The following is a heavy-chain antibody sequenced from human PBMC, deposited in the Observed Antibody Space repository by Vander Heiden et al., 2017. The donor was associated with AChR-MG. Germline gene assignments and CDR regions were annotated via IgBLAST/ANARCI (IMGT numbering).Heavy chain of an antibody. J-gene: IGHJ5*02. CDR3: ARDLLVVRDRSEGGWFDP. V-gene: IGHV3-33*01. D-gene: IGHD3-10*01. CDR1: GFPFSSYG. CDR2: IWYDGSNK. Sequence: QVQLVASGGGVVQPGRSLRLSCAASGFPFSSYGGHWVRQAPGKGLEWVAVIWYDGSNKYYADSVKGRFTISRDNSKNTLYLQMNSLRAEDTAVYYCARDLLVVRDRSEGGWFDPWGQGTLVTVSS.